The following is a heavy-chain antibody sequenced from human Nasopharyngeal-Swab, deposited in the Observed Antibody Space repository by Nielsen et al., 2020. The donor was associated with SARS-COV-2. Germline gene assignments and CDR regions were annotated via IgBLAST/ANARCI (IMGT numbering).Heavy chain of an antibody. CDR1: GFTFSDYY. D-gene: IGHD2-21*01. Sequence: LKISCAASGFTFSDYYMNWVRQAPGKGLEWVSSIDSSSSSIYYADSVKGRFTISRDNAKNSLYLQMNSLRAEDTAVYYWARGIPLHYYGMDVWGQGTTVTVSS. CDR2: IDSSSSSI. J-gene: IGHJ6*02. CDR3: ARGIPLHYYGMDV. V-gene: IGHV3-69-1*01.